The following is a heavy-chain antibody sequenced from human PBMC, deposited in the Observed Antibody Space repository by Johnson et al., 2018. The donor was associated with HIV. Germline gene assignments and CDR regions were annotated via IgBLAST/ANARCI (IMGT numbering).Heavy chain of an antibody. CDR2: ISYDGSNK. CDR1: GFTFASSA. D-gene: IGHD7-27*01. V-gene: IGHV3-30-3*01. CDR3: AKPETGELSDAFDI. Sequence: QVQLVESGGGVVQPGRSLRLSCAASGFTFASSAMSWVRQAPGTGLEWVAVISYDGSNKYYTDSVKGRFTISRDNSKNTLYLQMNSLRAEDTALYYCAKPETGELSDAFDIWGQGTMVTVSS. J-gene: IGHJ3*02.